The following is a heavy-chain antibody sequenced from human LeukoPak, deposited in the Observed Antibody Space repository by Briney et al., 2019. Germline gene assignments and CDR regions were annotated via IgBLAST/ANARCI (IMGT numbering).Heavy chain of an antibody. CDR1: GFTFSSYS. CDR3: ARVPTLGAFDL. J-gene: IGHJ3*01. V-gene: IGHV3-21*01. Sequence: GGSLRLSCAASGFTFSSYSMNWVRQAPGKGLEWVSSISSSSTYIYYADSVKGRFTISRDNAKNSLYLQMNSLRAEDTAVYYCARVPTLGAFDLWGPGTMATVSS. CDR2: ISSSSTYI.